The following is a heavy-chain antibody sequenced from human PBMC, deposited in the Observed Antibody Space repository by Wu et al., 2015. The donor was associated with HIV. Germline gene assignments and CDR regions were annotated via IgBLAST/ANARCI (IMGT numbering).Heavy chain of an antibody. J-gene: IGHJ4*02. D-gene: IGHD2-2*01. CDR2: INPNSGGSGGT. Sequence: QVQLVQSGAEVKKPGASVKVSCKASGYTFTGYYMHWVRQAPGQGLEWMGWINPNSGGSGGTNYAQKFQGRVTMTRDTSISTAYMELSRLRSADTAVYYCVSSAGTSYYFDYVGPGNPGPPSPQ. V-gene: IGHV1-2*02. CDR3: VSSAGTSYYFDY. CDR1: GYTFTGYY.